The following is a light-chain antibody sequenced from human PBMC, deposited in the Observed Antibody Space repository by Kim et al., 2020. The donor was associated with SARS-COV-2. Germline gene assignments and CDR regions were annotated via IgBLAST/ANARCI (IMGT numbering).Light chain of an antibody. J-gene: IGLJ3*02. Sequence: GQSITISCTGTSSDVGGYSYVSWYQQHPGKAPKLMIYDVSKRPSGVSNRFSGSKSGNTASLTVSGLQAEDEADYYCSSYTTSNSWVFGGGTKLAVL. CDR3: SSYTTSNSWV. V-gene: IGLV2-14*03. CDR1: SSDVGGYSY. CDR2: DVS.